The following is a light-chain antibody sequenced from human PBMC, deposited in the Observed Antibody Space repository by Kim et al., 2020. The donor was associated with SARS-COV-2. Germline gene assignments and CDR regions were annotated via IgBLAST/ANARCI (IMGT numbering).Light chain of an antibody. CDR2: WAS. V-gene: IGKV4-1*01. CDR1: QSVLYSSNNRNY. CDR3: QHYFDPPFA. J-gene: IGKJ2*01. Sequence: ASINCKSSQSVLYSSNNRNYLAWYQQKPRQPPKLLIYWASTRESGVPDRFSGSGSGTDFTLTISSLQAEDVAVYYCQHYFDPPFAFGQGTKVDIK.